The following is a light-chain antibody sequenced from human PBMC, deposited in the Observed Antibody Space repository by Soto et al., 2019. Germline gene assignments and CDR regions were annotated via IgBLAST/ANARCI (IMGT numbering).Light chain of an antibody. Sequence: LTQRPSLSGSPGQSVNISCTGTSIEFLSYNRVSWYQQSRGSAPKLLIYEVRNRPSGVPDRFSGSKSGNTASLTISGLQHADEANYFCSLYTSDNTYGFGAGTKVTVL. V-gene: IGLV2-18*01. CDR3: SLYTSDNTYG. J-gene: IGLJ1*01. CDR2: EVR. CDR1: SIEFLSYNR.